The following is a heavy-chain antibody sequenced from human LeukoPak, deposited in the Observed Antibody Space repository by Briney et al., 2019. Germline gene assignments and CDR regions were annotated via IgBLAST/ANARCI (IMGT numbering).Heavy chain of an antibody. D-gene: IGHD2-2*02. J-gene: IGHJ4*02. CDR3: ARLSCSSTSCYNFADY. CDR1: GYTFTSYD. CDR2: MNPNSGNT. V-gene: IGHV1-8*01. Sequence: ASVKVSCKASGYTFTSYDINWVRQATGQGLEWMGWMNPNSGNTGYAQKFQGRVSITRNTSISTAYMELSSLRSEDTAVYYCARLSCSSTSCYNFADYWGQGTLVTVSS.